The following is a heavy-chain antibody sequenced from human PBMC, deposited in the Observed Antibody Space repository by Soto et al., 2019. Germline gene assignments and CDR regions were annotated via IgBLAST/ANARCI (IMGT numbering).Heavy chain of an antibody. CDR1: GFTFSSYW. Sequence: GGSLRLSCAASGFTFSSYWMSWVRQAPGKGLEWVANIKQDGREKYYVDSVKGRFTISRDNAKNSLYLQMNSLRAEDTAVYYCAREFRYSSGWGFDYWGQGTLVTVSS. J-gene: IGHJ4*02. CDR3: AREFRYSSGWGFDY. D-gene: IGHD6-19*01. CDR2: IKQDGREK. V-gene: IGHV3-7*05.